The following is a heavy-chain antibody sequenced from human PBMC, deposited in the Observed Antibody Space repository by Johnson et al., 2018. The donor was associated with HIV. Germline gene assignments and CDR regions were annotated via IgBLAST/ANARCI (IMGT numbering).Heavy chain of an antibody. CDR2: ISSRGSTI. D-gene: IGHD3-16*01. Sequence: QVQLVESGGGLVKPGGSLRLSCAASGFTFSDYYMSWIRQAPGKGLEWVSYISSRGSTIYYADSVKGRFTISRDNAKNAMYVQMNSLRAEDTAVYYWARDRLMTATLFTDAFDIWGQGTMVTVSS. V-gene: IGHV3-11*04. CDR1: GFTFSDYY. CDR3: ARDRLMTATLFTDAFDI. J-gene: IGHJ3*02.